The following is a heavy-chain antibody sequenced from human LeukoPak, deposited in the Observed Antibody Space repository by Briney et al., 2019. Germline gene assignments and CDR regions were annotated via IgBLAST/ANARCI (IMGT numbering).Heavy chain of an antibody. V-gene: IGHV4-39*07. D-gene: IGHD2-21*02. CDR1: GDSISTSNYY. J-gene: IGHJ4*02. Sequence: SETLSLTCTVSGDSISTSNYYWAWIRQPPGKGLEWIGCIYYSGITYYNASLKSRVTTSLDTSKNQLSLKLSSVTAADTAVYYCARRPQGWGRPSVYCFDYWGQGTMVTVSS. CDR3: ARRPQGWGRPSVYCFDY. CDR2: IYYSGIT.